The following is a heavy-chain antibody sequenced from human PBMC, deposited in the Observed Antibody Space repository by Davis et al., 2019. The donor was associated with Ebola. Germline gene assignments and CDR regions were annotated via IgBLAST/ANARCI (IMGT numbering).Heavy chain of an antibody. CDR1: GFTFSSYG. Sequence: GGSLRLSCAASGFTFSSYGMHWVRQAPGKGLEWVAVIWYDGSNKYYADSVKGRFTISRDNSKNTLYLQMNSLRAEDTAVYYCARARLLAAGYNWFDPWGQGTLVTVSS. CDR2: IWYDGSNK. D-gene: IGHD6-13*01. CDR3: ARARLLAAGYNWFDP. J-gene: IGHJ5*02. V-gene: IGHV3-33*08.